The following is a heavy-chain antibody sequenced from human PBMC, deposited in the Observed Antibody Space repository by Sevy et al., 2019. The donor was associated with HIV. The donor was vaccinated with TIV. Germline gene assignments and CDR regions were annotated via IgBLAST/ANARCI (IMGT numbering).Heavy chain of an antibody. D-gene: IGHD3-3*01. Sequence: ASVKVSCEAFGYTFTSYDINWVRQAPGQGLEWMGWMSPNTGATGFAQKFQGGVTLTRNKSITTAYMELSSLTYEDTAVYYCARGGNGDFWSYEYYYYGMDVWGQGTTVTVSS. CDR3: ARGGNGDFWSYEYYYYGMDV. CDR2: MSPNTGAT. J-gene: IGHJ6*02. CDR1: GYTFTSYD. V-gene: IGHV1-8*01.